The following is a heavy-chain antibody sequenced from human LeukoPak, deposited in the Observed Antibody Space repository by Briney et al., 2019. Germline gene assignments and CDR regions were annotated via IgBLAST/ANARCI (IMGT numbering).Heavy chain of an antibody. Sequence: SETLSLTCTVSGGSISSSSYYWGWIRQPPGKGLEWIGSIYHSGSTYYNPSLKSRVTISVDTSKNQFSLKLSSVTAADTAVYYCARHCSSTSCYGPTDFDYWGQGTLVTVSS. D-gene: IGHD2-2*01. CDR2: IYHSGST. CDR1: GGSISSSSYY. CDR3: ARHCSSTSCYGPTDFDY. J-gene: IGHJ4*02. V-gene: IGHV4-39*01.